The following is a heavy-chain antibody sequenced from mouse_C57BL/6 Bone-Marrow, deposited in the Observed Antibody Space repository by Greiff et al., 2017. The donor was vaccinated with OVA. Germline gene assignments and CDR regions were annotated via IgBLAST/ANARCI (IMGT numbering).Heavy chain of an antibody. CDR1: GYAFSSYW. CDR3: ARSVYGSSYAWFAY. CDR2: IYPGDGDT. J-gene: IGHJ3*01. Sequence: VQLQQSGAELVKPGASVKISCKASGYAFSSYWMNWVKQRPGKGLEWIGQIYPGDGDTNYNGKFKGKATLTADKSSSTAYMQLSSLTSEDSAVYFCARSVYGSSYAWFAYWGQGTLVTVSA. D-gene: IGHD1-1*01. V-gene: IGHV1-80*01.